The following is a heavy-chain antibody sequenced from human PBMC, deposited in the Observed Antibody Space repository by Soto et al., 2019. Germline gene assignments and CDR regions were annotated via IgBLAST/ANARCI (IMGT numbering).Heavy chain of an antibody. V-gene: IGHV1-18*01. CDR1: GYTFTSYG. CDR2: ISAYNGNT. D-gene: IGHD5-12*01. CDR3: ARDLGPSDIGATRVDIGY. Sequence: QVQLVQSGAEVKKPGASVKVSCKASGYTFTSYGISWVRQAPGQGLEWMGWISAYNGNTNYAQKLQGRVTMTTDTSTSTAYMELRSLRCDDTAVYYCARDLGPSDIGATRVDIGYWGQGTLVTVSS. J-gene: IGHJ4*02.